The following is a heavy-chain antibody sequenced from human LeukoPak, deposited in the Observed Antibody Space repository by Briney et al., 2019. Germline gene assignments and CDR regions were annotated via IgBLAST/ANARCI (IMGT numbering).Heavy chain of an antibody. CDR2: ISYDGSYK. J-gene: IGHJ5*01. V-gene: IGHV3-30*03. D-gene: IGHD6-19*01. CDR3: ARVAVAGPTGWFDS. CDR1: GFTFSSYG. Sequence: GRSLRLSCVVSGFTFSSYGVHWVRQTPGKGLEWLAVISYDGSYKNYADSVKGRFTTSRDNSKNTLYLQMNSLRNEDTAFYYCARVAVAGPTGWFDSWGQGTLVTVSS.